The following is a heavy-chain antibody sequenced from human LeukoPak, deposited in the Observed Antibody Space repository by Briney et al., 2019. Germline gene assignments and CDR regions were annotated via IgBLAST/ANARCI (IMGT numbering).Heavy chain of an antibody. CDR3: AIDFDWLSGFDY. Sequence: GGSLRLSCAASGFTFSTYAMHWVRQAPGKGLEWVAVISYDGSNKYYADSVKGRFTISRDNSKNTLSLQMNSLRAEDTAVYYCAIDFDWLSGFDYWGQGTLVTVSS. V-gene: IGHV3-30-3*01. D-gene: IGHD3-9*01. CDR2: ISYDGSNK. J-gene: IGHJ4*02. CDR1: GFTFSTYA.